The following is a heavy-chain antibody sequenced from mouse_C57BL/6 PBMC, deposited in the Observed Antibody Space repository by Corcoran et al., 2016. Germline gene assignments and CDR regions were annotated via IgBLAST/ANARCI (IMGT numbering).Heavy chain of an antibody. D-gene: IGHD1-1*01. J-gene: IGHJ4*01. CDR2: INPNNGGT. Sequence: EVQLQQSGPELVKPGASVKIPCKASGYTFTDYNMDWVKQSHGKSLEWIGDINPNNGGTIYNQKFKGKATLTVDKSSSTAYMELRSLTSEDTAVYYCARGITTVVEGYYAMDYWGQGTSVTVSS. V-gene: IGHV1-18*01. CDR1: GYTFTDYN. CDR3: ARGITTVVEGYYAMDY.